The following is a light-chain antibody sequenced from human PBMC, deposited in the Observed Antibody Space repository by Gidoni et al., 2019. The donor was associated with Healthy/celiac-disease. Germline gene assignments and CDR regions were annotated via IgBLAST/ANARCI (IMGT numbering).Light chain of an antibody. CDR1: QSISSY. CDR2: AAS. CDR3: QQSYSTPPWT. V-gene: IGKV1-39*01. Sequence: DIQMTQSPSSLSASVGDRVTITCRASQSISSYLNWYQQKPGKAPKLLIYAASSLQSGVPSRFSGSGAGTDVTLTISSLQTEDFATYYCQQSYSTPPWTFGQGTKVEIK. J-gene: IGKJ1*01.